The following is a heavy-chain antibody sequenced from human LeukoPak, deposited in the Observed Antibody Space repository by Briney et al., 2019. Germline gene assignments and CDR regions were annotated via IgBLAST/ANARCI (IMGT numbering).Heavy chain of an antibody. CDR3: ASDYRRATDDY. CDR1: GFTFSTYW. J-gene: IGHJ4*02. CDR2: IKGDGSET. V-gene: IGHV3-7*01. Sequence: AGGSLRLSCAASGFTFSTYWMSWVRQAPGKGLGWVANIKGDGSETYYVDSVRGRFTISRDNAKNSLYLQMNSLRAEDTAVYYCASDYRRATDDYWGQGTLVTVSS.